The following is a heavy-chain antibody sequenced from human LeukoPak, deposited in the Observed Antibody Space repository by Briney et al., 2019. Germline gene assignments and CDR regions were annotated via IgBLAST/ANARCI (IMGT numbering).Heavy chain of an antibody. CDR3: ASTTIATEDAFDI. CDR2: IYYSGST. V-gene: IGHV4-34*01. CDR1: GGSFSGYY. D-gene: IGHD6-13*01. J-gene: IGHJ3*02. Sequence: PSETLSLTCAVYGGSFSGYYWSWIRQPPGKGLEWIGSIYYSGSTYYNPSLKSRVTISVDTSKNQFSLKLSSVTAADTAVYYCASTTIATEDAFDIWGQGTMVTVSS.